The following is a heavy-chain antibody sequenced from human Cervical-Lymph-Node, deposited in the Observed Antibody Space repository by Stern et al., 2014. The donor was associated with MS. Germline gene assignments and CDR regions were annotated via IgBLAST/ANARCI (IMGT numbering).Heavy chain of an antibody. CDR3: ARRGHGYMGIDY. CDR2: IYPGDSET. Sequence: EVQLVQSGAEVRKPGESLRISCEVSGYRFTNNWIGWVRQLPGKGLEWMGIIYPGDSETRYRPSFQGHVTILVDKSNTITYLQWSSLKASDTAIYYCARRGHGYMGIDYWGQGTLVTVSS. V-gene: IGHV5-51*03. CDR1: GYRFTNNW. D-gene: IGHD1-1*01. J-gene: IGHJ4*02.